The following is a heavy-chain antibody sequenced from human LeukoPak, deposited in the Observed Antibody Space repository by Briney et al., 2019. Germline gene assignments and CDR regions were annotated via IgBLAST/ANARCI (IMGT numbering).Heavy chain of an antibody. Sequence: SVKVSCKAPGYTFTGYYIHWVRQAPGQGLEWMGWIKPSSGGTNYAQNFQGRVTMTRDTSINTAYMELRSLRSDDTAVYYCARVTMVRGANFDYWGQGTLVTVSS. CDR2: IKPSSGGT. V-gene: IGHV1-2*02. CDR3: ARVTMVRGANFDY. J-gene: IGHJ4*02. CDR1: GYTFTGYY. D-gene: IGHD3-10*01.